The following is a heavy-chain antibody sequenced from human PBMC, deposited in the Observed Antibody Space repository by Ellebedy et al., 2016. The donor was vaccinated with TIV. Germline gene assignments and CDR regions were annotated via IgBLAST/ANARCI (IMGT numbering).Heavy chain of an antibody. CDR2: FYYGGNT. Sequence: SETLSLTCTVSGGSISSSSYYWGWIRQPPGTGLEWIGSFYYGGNTYYNPSLKSRVTISVDTSKNQFSLKLSSVTAADTAVYYCARDPQHYGSDAFDIWGQGTMVTVSS. CDR3: ARDPQHYGSDAFDI. D-gene: IGHD3-10*01. V-gene: IGHV4-39*02. CDR1: GGSISSSSYY. J-gene: IGHJ3*02.